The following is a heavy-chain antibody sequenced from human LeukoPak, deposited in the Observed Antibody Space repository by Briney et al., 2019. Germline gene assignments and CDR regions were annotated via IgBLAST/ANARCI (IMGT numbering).Heavy chain of an antibody. V-gene: IGHV4-34*01. Sequence: PSETLSLTCAVYGGSFSGYYWSWIRQPPGKGLEWIGEINHSGSTNYNPSLKSRVTISVDTSKNQFSLKLSSVTAADTAVYYCARGRLRLQPLDYWGQGTLVTVSS. CDR1: GGSFSGYY. D-gene: IGHD4-11*01. CDR2: INHSGST. J-gene: IGHJ4*02. CDR3: ARGRLRLQPLDY.